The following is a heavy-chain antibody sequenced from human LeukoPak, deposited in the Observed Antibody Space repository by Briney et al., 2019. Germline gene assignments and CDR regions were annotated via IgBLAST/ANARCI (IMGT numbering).Heavy chain of an antibody. V-gene: IGHV1-24*01. D-gene: IGHD1-26*01. CDR1: GYTLTELS. J-gene: IGHJ4*02. Sequence: ASVKVSCKVSGYTLTELSMHWVRQAHGKGLEWMGGFDPEDGETIYAQKFQGRVTMTEDTSTDTAYMELSSLRSEDTAVYYCATGYSGSYYSDYWGQGTLVTVSS. CDR3: ATGYSGSYYSDY. CDR2: FDPEDGET.